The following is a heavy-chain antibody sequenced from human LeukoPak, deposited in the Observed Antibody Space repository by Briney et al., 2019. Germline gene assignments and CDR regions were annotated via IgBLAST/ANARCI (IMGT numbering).Heavy chain of an antibody. D-gene: IGHD2-2*01. Sequence: SETLSLACAVSGGSISSGGYSWSWIRRPPGKGLEWIGYIYHSGSTYYNPSLKSRVTISVDRSKNQFSLKLSSVTAADTAVYYCARLKYHSGYDYWGQGTLVTVSS. V-gene: IGHV4-30-2*01. J-gene: IGHJ4*02. CDR1: GGSISSGGYS. CDR2: IYHSGST. CDR3: ARLKYHSGYDY.